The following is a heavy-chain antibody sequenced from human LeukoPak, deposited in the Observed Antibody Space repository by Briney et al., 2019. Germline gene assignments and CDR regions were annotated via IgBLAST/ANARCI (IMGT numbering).Heavy chain of an antibody. V-gene: IGHV4-59*01. Sequence: SETLSLSCTVSGGSISSYYWSWIRQPPGKGLEWIGYSYYSGSTNYNPSLRSRVTISVDTSKNQFSLKLSSVTAADTAVYYCARMYYYDSSGYYPPYFDYWGQGTLVTVSS. CDR3: ARMYYYDSSGYYPPYFDY. CDR1: GGSISSYY. J-gene: IGHJ4*02. CDR2: SYYSGST. D-gene: IGHD3-22*01.